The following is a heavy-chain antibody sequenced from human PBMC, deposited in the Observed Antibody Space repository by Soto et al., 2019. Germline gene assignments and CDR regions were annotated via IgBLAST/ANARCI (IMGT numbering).Heavy chain of an antibody. CDR1: GGTFSSYA. D-gene: IGHD1-26*01. CDR2: IIPIFGTA. Sequence: SVKVSCKASGGTFSSYAISWVRQAPGQGLERMGEIIPIFGTANYAQKFQGRVTITADESTSTAYMELSSLRSEDTAVYFCARVDGGSYFVRYYYYGMDVWGQGTTVTVSS. J-gene: IGHJ6*02. V-gene: IGHV1-69*13. CDR3: ARVDGGSYFVRYYYYGMDV.